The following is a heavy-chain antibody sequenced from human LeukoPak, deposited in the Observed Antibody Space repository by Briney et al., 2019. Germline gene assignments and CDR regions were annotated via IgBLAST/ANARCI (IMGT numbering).Heavy chain of an antibody. J-gene: IGHJ5*02. CDR3: ARSSWFGGRSEWRWFDP. CDR2: ISGYTGNT. V-gene: IGHV1-18*01. CDR1: GYIFSSYG. Sequence: ASVKVSCKASGYIFSSYGISWVRQAPGQELEWMGWISGYTGNTNYAQNLQGRVTMTTDTSTSTAYMELRSLRSDDRELYYCARSSWFGGRSEWRWFDPWGQGTLVTVSS. D-gene: IGHD3-10*01.